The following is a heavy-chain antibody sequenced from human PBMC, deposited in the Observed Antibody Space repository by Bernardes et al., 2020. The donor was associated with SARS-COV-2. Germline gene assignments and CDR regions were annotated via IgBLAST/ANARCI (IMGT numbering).Heavy chain of an antibody. J-gene: IGHJ4*02. V-gene: IGHV3-72*01. CDR2: IRNKVNSYTT. Sequence: GGSLRLSCAASGFTFSDHYMDWVRQAPGKGLEWVGRIRNKVNSYTTEYAASVKGRFTISRDDSQNSLYLEMNSLKTEDTAVYYCAFANKWALLVYWGQGTLVTVSS. CDR3: AFANKWALLVY. CDR1: GFTFSDHY. D-gene: IGHD1-26*01.